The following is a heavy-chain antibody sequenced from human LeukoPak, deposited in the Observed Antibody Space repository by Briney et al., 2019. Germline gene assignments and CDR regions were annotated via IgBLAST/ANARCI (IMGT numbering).Heavy chain of an antibody. CDR1: GFTVSSNY. CDR2: IYSGGST. V-gene: IGHV3-53*01. J-gene: IGHJ4*02. Sequence: PGGSLRLSCAASGFTVSSNYMSWVRQAPGKGLEWVSFIYSGGSTYYADAVKGRFTISRDNSKNTLYLQMNSLRAEDTGVYYRARSGPWDFDYWGQGTLVTVSS. D-gene: IGHD7-27*01. CDR3: ARSGPWDFDY.